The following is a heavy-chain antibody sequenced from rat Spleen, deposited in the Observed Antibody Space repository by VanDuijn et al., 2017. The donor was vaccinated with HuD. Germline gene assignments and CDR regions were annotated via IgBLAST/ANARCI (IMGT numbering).Heavy chain of an antibody. CDR2: IWSGGST. D-gene: IGHD5-1*01. CDR3: ASRLGLDY. CDR1: GFSLTSYN. J-gene: IGHJ2*01. Sequence: QVQLKESGPGLVQPSQTLSLTCTVSGFSLTSYNVHWVRQPTGKGLEWMGIIWSGGSTAYNSLLKPRLSISRDTSKSQVFLKMNSLQTEDTATYYCASRLGLDYWGQGVMVTVSS. V-gene: IGHV2-30*01.